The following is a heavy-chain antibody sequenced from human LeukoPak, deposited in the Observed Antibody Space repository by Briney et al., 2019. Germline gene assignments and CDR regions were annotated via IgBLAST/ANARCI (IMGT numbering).Heavy chain of an antibody. CDR1: GGSVTSQNYS. D-gene: IGHD3-3*01. V-gene: IGHV4-39*01. Sequence: SETLSLTCTVSGGSVTSQNYSWAWIRQPPGKGLEWIGTFFYPGNSNYNPSLKSRVTMSADTSKNQLSLNVTSVTAADTAVYYCARQRFWISYPFDFWGQGTPVTVSS. CDR3: ARQRFWISYPFDF. J-gene: IGHJ4*02. CDR2: FFYPGNS.